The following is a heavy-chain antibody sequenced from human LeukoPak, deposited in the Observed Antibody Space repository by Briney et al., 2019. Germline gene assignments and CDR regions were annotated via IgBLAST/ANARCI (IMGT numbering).Heavy chain of an antibody. Sequence: GGSLRLSCAASGFTFSSYAVSWVRQAPGKGLEWVSGTSASGLSTYYADSVKGRFTVSRDNAKNSLYLQMNSLRAEDTAVYYCARAGVPAAIFHWFDPWGQGTLVTVSS. D-gene: IGHD2-2*01. J-gene: IGHJ5*02. CDR2: TSASGLST. V-gene: IGHV3-23*01. CDR1: GFTFSSYA. CDR3: ARAGVPAAIFHWFDP.